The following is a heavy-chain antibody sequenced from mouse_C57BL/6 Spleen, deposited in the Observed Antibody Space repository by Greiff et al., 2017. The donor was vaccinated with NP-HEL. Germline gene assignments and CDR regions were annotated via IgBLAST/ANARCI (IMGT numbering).Heavy chain of an antibody. V-gene: IGHV1-39*01. CDR1: GYSFTDYY. Sequence: EVQLQQSGPELVKPGASVKLSCKASGYSFTDYYMNWVKQSPGKRLEWIGEINPNYGTTSYNQKFKGKATLPVDQSSSSAYMQLNSLTSEDSAVSYCVRGLRLRAFGYWGQGTTLTVAS. D-gene: IGHD3-2*02. CDR3: VRGLRLRAFGY. J-gene: IGHJ2*01. CDR2: INPNYGTT.